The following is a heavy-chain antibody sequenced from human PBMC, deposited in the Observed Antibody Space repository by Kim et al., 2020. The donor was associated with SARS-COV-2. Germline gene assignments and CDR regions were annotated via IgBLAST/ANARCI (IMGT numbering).Heavy chain of an antibody. CDR2: INTISTYM. Sequence: GGSLRLSCDASGFSLSKSKMNWVRLAPGKGLEWVSSINTISTYMHYAESVEGRFTISRDNARNSLFLQMDTLRAEDTAVYYCARDGEHTLHAYWNAREPVYSTNGGRKGTTVSVS. D-gene: IGHD1-26*01. CDR3: ARDGEHTLHAYWNAREPVYSTNG. J-gene: IGHJ6*03. V-gene: IGHV3-21*01. CDR1: GFSLSKSK.